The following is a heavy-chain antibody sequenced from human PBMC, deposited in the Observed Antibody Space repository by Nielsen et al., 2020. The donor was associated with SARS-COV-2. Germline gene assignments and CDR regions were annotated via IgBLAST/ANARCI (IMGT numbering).Heavy chain of an antibody. CDR3: ARDIGTSYSNWIDY. Sequence: SETLSLTCTVSGGSISSYYWSWNRQPPGKGLEWIGYIYYSGSTNYNPSLKSRVTISVDTSKNQFSLKLSSVTAADTAVYYCARDIGTSYSNWIDYWGQGTLVTVSS. V-gene: IGHV4-59*01. D-gene: IGHD4-11*01. J-gene: IGHJ4*02. CDR2: IYYSGST. CDR1: GGSISSYY.